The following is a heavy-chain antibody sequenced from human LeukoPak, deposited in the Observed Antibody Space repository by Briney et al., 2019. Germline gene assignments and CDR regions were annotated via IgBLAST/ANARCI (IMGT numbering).Heavy chain of an antibody. D-gene: IGHD2-15*01. V-gene: IGHV4-59*01. CDR1: GGSISSYY. Sequence: SETLSLTCTVSGGSISSYYWSWIRQPPGKGLEWIGYIYYSGSTNYNPSLKSRVTISVDTSKNQFSLKLSSVTAADTAVYYCARTDCSGGSCRGVDYWGQGTLVTVSS. CDR3: ARTDCSGGSCRGVDY. J-gene: IGHJ4*02. CDR2: IYYSGST.